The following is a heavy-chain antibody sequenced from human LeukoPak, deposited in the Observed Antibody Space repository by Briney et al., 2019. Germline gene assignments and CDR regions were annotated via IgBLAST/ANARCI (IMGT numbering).Heavy chain of an antibody. Sequence: GGSLRLSCAASEFTFEDYAMHWVRQAPGKGLEWVAGISWDSISMDYADSVKGRFTISRDNAKNSLYLQMNSLRAEDTAVYYCARVWGSGYYSDYWGQGTLVTVSS. CDR2: ISWDSISM. CDR3: ARVWGSGYYSDY. CDR1: EFTFEDYA. D-gene: IGHD3-22*01. J-gene: IGHJ4*02. V-gene: IGHV3-9*01.